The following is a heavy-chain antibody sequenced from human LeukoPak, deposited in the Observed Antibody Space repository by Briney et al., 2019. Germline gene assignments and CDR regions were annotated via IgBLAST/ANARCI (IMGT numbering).Heavy chain of an antibody. CDR1: GYTFTGYY. D-gene: IGHD3-16*01. Sequence: ASVKASCKASGYTFTGYYMHWVRQAPGQGLEWMGWINPNSGGTNYAQKFQGRVTMTRDTSISTAYMELSRLRSDDTAVYYCARDLTWGYNWFDPWGQGTLVTVSS. V-gene: IGHV1-2*02. J-gene: IGHJ5*02. CDR3: ARDLTWGYNWFDP. CDR2: INPNSGGT.